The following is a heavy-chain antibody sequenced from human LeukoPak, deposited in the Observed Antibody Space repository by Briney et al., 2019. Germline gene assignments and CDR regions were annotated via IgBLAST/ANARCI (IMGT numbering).Heavy chain of an antibody. CDR3: ARAPFYCSGGSCYPFWLDY. Sequence: MSSETLSLTCTVSGGSISSYYWSWLRQPPGKGLEWIGYIYYSGSTNYNPSLKSRVTISVDTSKNQFSLKLSSVTAADTAVYYCARAPFYCSGGSCYPFWLDYWGQGTLVTVSS. CDR2: IYYSGST. D-gene: IGHD2-15*01. CDR1: GGSISSYY. V-gene: IGHV4-59*01. J-gene: IGHJ4*02.